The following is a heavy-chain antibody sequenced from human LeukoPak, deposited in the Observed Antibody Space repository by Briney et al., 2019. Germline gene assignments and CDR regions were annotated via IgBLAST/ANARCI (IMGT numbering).Heavy chain of an antibody. CDR2: IYKEGNT. J-gene: IGHJ4*02. V-gene: IGHV3-23*01. CDR3: ARESVTSGWYLY. CDR1: GFTFSSYA. Sequence: HPGGSLRLSCAASGFTFSSYAMSWVRQAPGKGPQWVSTIYKEGNTFYADSVRGRFTLSRDNSKNTLYLQMNSLRAEDTAIYYCARESVTSGWYLYWGQGTLVTVSS. D-gene: IGHD6-19*01.